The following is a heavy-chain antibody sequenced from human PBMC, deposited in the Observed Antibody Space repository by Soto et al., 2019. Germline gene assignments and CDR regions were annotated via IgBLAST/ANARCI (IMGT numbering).Heavy chain of an antibody. D-gene: IGHD1-26*01. J-gene: IGHJ6*02. Sequence: HPGGSLRLACAASGFTFSSYGMHWVRQAPGKGLEWVAVISYDGSNKYYADSVKGRFTISRDNSKNTLYLQMNSLRAEDTAVYYCAKILSRELLPYYYYGMDVWGQGTTVTVSS. V-gene: IGHV3-30*18. CDR1: GFTFSSYG. CDR3: AKILSRELLPYYYYGMDV. CDR2: ISYDGSNK.